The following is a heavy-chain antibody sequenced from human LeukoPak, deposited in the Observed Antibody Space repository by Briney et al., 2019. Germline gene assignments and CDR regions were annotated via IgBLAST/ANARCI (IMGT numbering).Heavy chain of an antibody. CDR3: ARETVDYDFWSGYLGSYYYGMDV. CDR1: GGTFSSYA. CDR2: IIPIFGTA. Sequence: SVKVSCKASGGTFSSYAISWVRQAPGQGLEWMRGIIPIFGTANYAQKFQGRVTITADESTSTAYMELSSLRSEDTAVYYCARETVDYDFWSGYLGSYYYGMDVWGQGTTVTVSS. V-gene: IGHV1-69*01. J-gene: IGHJ6*02. D-gene: IGHD3-3*01.